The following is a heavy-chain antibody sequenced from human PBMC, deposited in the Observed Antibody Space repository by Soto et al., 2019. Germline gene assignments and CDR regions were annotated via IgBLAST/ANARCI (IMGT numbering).Heavy chain of an antibody. CDR3: ARDKITGLCDY. CDR2: INHSGST. Sequence: QVQLQQWGAGLLKPSETLSLTCAVYGGSFSGYYWTWIRQPPGTGLEWIGEINHSGSTNYNPSLKSRVTISVDTAKNQFSLKLTSVTAADPAVYYCARDKITGLCDYLGQGTLVTVSS. V-gene: IGHV4-34*01. D-gene: IGHD2-8*02. CDR1: GGSFSGYY. J-gene: IGHJ4*02.